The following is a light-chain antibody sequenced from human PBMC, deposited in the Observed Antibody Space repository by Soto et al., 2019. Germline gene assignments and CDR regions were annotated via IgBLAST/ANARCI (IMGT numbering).Light chain of an antibody. V-gene: IGLV2-14*01. J-gene: IGLJ3*02. CDR1: SSDVGGYNY. CDR2: EVS. CDR3: SSYTSSSTSSCV. Sequence: QSALTQPASVSGSPGQSITISCTGTSSDVGGYNYVSWYQQHPGKAPKLMIYEVSNRPSGVSNRFSGSKSGNTASLTISGLQAEDEADYYCSSYTSSSTSSCVFGGGTKVTVL.